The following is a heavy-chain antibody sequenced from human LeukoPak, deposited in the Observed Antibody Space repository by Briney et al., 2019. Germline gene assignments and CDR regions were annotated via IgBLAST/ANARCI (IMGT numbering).Heavy chain of an antibody. CDR2: MYYSGST. Sequence: PSETLSLTCTVSGGSISSGDYYWSWSRQPPGKGLEWIAYMYYSGSTYYNPSLKSRVTMSADTSKNQLSLKLSSVTAADTAVYYCARPYYYERRIDPWGQGILVTVSS. CDR3: ARPYYYERRIDP. V-gene: IGHV4-30-4*01. D-gene: IGHD3-22*01. CDR1: GGSISSGDYY. J-gene: IGHJ5*02.